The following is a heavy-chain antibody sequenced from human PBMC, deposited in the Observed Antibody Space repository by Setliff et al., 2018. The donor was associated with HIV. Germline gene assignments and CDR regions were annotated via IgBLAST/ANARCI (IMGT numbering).Heavy chain of an antibody. D-gene: IGHD6-19*01. V-gene: IGHV4-39*01. J-gene: IGHJ4*02. CDR2: IHEKGHT. Sequence: SETLSLTCSVSGGPISTDHNWGWFRQPPGKGLEWIAGIHEKGHTYYNPSLKSRVTILMDTSNKQFSVRLRSVTAADTATYYCARHRQWHLLPDHWGQGVWVTVSS. CDR1: GGPISTDHN. CDR3: ARHRQWHLLPDH.